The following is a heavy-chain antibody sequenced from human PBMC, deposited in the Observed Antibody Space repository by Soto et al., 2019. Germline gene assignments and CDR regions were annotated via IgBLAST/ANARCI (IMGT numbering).Heavy chain of an antibody. J-gene: IGHJ5*02. CDR1: GDSVSSNSAA. Sequence: PSQTLSLTCAISGDSVSSNSAAWNWIRQSPSRGLEWLGRTYYRSKWYNDYAVSVKSRITINPDTSKNQFSLQLNSVTPGDTAVYYCARGGNKRITMVRGVTGLNWLAPWGQGTLVTVSS. CDR3: ARGGNKRITMVRGVTGLNWLAP. D-gene: IGHD3-10*01. CDR2: TYYRSKWYN. V-gene: IGHV6-1*01.